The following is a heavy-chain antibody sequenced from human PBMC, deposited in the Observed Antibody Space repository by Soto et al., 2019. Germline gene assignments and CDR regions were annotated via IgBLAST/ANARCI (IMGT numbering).Heavy chain of an antibody. V-gene: IGHV1-69*12. Sequence: QVQLVQSGAEVKKPGSSVTVSCKASGGTFSSYTISWVRQAPGQGLEWMGGIIPIFGTASYAQKFQGRVTITADEPTSTAYMELSSLRSEDTAVYYCARGNHRWLQLWYFDLWGRGTLVTVSS. D-gene: IGHD5-12*01. CDR1: GGTFSSYT. CDR2: IIPIFGTA. CDR3: ARGNHRWLQLWYFDL. J-gene: IGHJ2*01.